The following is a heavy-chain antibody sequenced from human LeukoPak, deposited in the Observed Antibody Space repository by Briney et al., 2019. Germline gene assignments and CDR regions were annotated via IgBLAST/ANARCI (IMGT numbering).Heavy chain of an antibody. CDR1: GFTFTNYW. V-gene: IGHV3-74*01. Sequence: PGGSLRLSCAASGFTFTNYWMHRVRQAPGKGLVWVSRMNSDGSSTTYADSVKGRFTISRDNAKNTLYLQMNSLRAEDTAVYYCAREAAAVGAWYFDLWGRGTLVTVSS. CDR3: AREAAAVGAWYFDL. D-gene: IGHD6-13*01. J-gene: IGHJ2*01. CDR2: MNSDGSST.